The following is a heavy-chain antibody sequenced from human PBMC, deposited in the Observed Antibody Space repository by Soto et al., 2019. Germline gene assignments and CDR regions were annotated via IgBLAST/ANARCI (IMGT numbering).Heavy chain of an antibody. J-gene: IGHJ4*02. CDR3: ARVSVENTWDY. D-gene: IGHD6-25*01. V-gene: IGHV3-64*01. CDR1: GFAFGGYA. CDR2: ITNDGGTT. Sequence: GGSLRLSCVASGFAFGGYAMHWVRQAPGKGLEYVSAITNDGGTTYYANSVKGRFIISRDNSKNTLYLQMGSLKTEDMAVYYCARVSVENTWDYWGQGTLVTVSS.